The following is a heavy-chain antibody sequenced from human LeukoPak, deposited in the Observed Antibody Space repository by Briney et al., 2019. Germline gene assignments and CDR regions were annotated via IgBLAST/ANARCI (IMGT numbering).Heavy chain of an antibody. D-gene: IGHD6-19*01. V-gene: IGHV3-7*01. CDR1: TFTFSTYW. CDR3: ASSLAVAAWFDS. J-gene: IGHJ5*01. CDR2: IKQDGSEK. Sequence: PGGSLRLSCASSTFTFSTYWMSWVRQAPGKGLEWVANIKQDGSEKYYVDSVKGRFTISRDNAKKSLYLHMNTLRAEDTAVYYCASSLAVAAWFDSWGQGTLVTVSS.